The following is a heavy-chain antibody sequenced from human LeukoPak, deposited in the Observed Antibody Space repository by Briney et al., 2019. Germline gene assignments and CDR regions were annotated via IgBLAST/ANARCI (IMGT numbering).Heavy chain of an antibody. V-gene: IGHV1-18*01. CDR2: ISAYNGNT. CDR1: GYTFTSYG. J-gene: IGHJ4*02. CDR3: ARGRFWTGYPDYFDY. D-gene: IGHD3/OR15-3a*01. Sequence: ASVKVSCKASGYTFTSYGISSVRQAPGQGLEWMGWISAYNGNTNYAQKLQGRVTMTTDTSTSTAYMELRSLRADDAAVYCWARGRFWTGYPDYFDYGGEGTLVTVSS.